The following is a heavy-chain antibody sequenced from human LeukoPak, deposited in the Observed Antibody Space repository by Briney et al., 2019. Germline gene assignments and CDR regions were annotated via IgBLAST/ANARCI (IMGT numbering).Heavy chain of an antibody. CDR3: ARGVRGWFGRNWFDP. D-gene: IGHD3-10*01. CDR1: GGSFSDYY. CDR2: INHSGST. J-gene: IGHJ5*02. Sequence: SETLSLTRAVYGGSFSDYYWNWIRQPPGKGLECIGEINHSGSTNYNLSLKSRVTMSVDTSKNQLSLKLSSVTAADTAVYYCARGVRGWFGRNWFDPWGQGTLVTVSS. V-gene: IGHV4-34*01.